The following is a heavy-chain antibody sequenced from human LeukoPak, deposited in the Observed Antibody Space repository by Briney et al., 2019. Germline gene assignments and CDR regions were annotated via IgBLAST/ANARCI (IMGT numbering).Heavy chain of an antibody. J-gene: IGHJ3*02. Sequence: SQTLSLTCTVSGGSISSGSYYWSWIRQPAGKGLEWIGRIYTSGSTNYNPSLKSRVTISVDTSKNQFSLKLSSVTAADTAVYYCAIEDSSGYSEVAFDIWGQGTMATVSS. V-gene: IGHV4-61*02. CDR2: IYTSGST. CDR3: AIEDSSGYSEVAFDI. D-gene: IGHD3-22*01. CDR1: GGSISSGSYY.